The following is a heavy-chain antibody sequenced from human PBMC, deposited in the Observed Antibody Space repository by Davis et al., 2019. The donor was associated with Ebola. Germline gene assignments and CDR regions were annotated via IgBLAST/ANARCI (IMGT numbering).Heavy chain of an antibody. V-gene: IGHV6-1*01. D-gene: IGHD5-18*01. CDR1: GDSVSSGG. CDR3: TRGWLRGGMDV. J-gene: IGHJ6*04. CDR2: TYYNSKRFN. Sequence: HPQTLSLTFAISGDSVSSGGWNWIRQSPSRGLEWLGRTYYNSKRFNDYAVSVKSRITINPDTSKNQFSLQLNSVTPEDTALYYCTRGWLRGGMDVWGEGTTVTVSS.